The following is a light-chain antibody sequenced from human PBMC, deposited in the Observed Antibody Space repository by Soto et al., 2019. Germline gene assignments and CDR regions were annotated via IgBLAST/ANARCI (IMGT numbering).Light chain of an antibody. V-gene: IGKV3-15*01. CDR3: QQYGTWWT. Sequence: EIVMTQSPATLSVSPGERATLSCRASQSVSSNLAWYQQKPGQAPRRLIYGASTRATGIPARFSGSGSGTEFTLTISSLQSEDFAVYYWQQYGTWWTFGQGTKVEIK. CDR2: GAS. CDR1: QSVSSN. J-gene: IGKJ1*01.